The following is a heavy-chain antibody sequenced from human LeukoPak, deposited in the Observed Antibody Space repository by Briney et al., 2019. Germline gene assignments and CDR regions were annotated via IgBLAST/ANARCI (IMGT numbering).Heavy chain of an antibody. CDR3: AKESPYTSPRNYYFDN. CDR1: GFTFSSYS. V-gene: IGHV3-21*04. J-gene: IGHJ4*02. Sequence: PGGSLRLSCAASGFTFSSYSMNWVRQAPGKGLEWVSSISSSSSYIYYADSVKGRFTISRDNSKDTLNLLMNNLRAEDTAIYYCAKESPYTSPRNYYFDNWGQGTLVTVSS. CDR2: ISSSSSYI. D-gene: IGHD1-14*01.